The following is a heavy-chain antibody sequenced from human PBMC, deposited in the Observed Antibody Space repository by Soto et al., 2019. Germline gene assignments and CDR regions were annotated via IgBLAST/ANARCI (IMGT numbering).Heavy chain of an antibody. V-gene: IGHV1-69*13. CDR2: IIPFFKAI. Sequence: SVKVSCKASGGTFSSHAINWVRQAPGQGLEWMGGIIPFFKAIHYAQKFQGRVTITADDSTSTAYMDLSSLRSEDTAVYYCARDVSINYYDGSYQYYAMDVWGQGTTVTVSS. J-gene: IGHJ6*02. CDR1: GGTFSSHA. D-gene: IGHD3-16*01. CDR3: ARDVSINYYDGSYQYYAMDV.